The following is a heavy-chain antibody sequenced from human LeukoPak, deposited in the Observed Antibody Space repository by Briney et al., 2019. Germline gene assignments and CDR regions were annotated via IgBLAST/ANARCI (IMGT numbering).Heavy chain of an antibody. CDR2: ISWNSGSI. CDR3: AKGIRPPYYYYGMDV. Sequence: PGRSLRLSCAASGFTFDDYAMHWVRQAPGKGLKWVSGISWNSGSIGYADSVKGRFTISRDNAKNSLYLQMNSLRAEDTALYYCAKGIRPPYYYYGMDVWGQGTTVTVSS. J-gene: IGHJ6*02. V-gene: IGHV3-9*01. CDR1: GFTFDDYA.